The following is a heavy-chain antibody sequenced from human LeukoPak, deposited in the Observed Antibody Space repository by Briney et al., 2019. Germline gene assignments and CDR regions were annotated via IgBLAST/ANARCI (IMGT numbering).Heavy chain of an antibody. CDR1: GFTFSNYA. D-gene: IGHD1-26*01. CDR3: AKRPKWELQAPFYFDY. Sequence: PGGSLRLSCAASGFTFSNYAMSWVRQAPGKGLEWVSSISGSGGSTYYADSVKGRFTISRDNSKNTLYLQMNSLRAEDTAVYYCAKRPKWELQAPFYFDYWGQGTLVTVSS. J-gene: IGHJ4*02. CDR2: ISGSGGST. V-gene: IGHV3-23*01.